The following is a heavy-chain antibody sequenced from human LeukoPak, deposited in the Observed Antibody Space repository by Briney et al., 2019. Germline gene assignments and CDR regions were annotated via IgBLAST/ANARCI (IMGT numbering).Heavy chain of an antibody. CDR2: IYYSGDT. D-gene: IGHD3-22*01. CDR3: ARDPIGYFNY. V-gene: IGHV4-61*01. CDR1: GGSVSSGNYY. Sequence: SETLSLTCTVSGGSVSSGNYYWRWIRQPPGKGLEWIGYIYYSGDTNYNPSLKGRVTISVDTSKNQVSLKLSSVTAADTAVYYCARDPIGYFNYWGQGTLVTVSS. J-gene: IGHJ4*02.